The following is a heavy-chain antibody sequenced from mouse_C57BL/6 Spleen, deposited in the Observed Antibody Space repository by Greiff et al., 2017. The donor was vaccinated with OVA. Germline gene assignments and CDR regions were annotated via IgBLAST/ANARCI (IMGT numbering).Heavy chain of an antibody. V-gene: IGHV1-69*01. CDR1: GYTFTSYW. D-gene: IGHD1-1*01. J-gene: IGHJ4*01. Sequence: VQLQQPGAELVMPGASVKLSCKASGYTFTSYWMHWVKQRPGQGLEWIGEIDPSDSYTNYNQKFKGKSTLTVDKSSSTAYMQLSSLTSEDSAVYYCARSLRDYAMDYWGQGTSVTVSS. CDR2: IDPSDSYT. CDR3: ARSLRDYAMDY.